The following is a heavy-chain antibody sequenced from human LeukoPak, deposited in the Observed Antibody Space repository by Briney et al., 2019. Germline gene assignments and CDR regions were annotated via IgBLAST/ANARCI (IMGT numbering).Heavy chain of an antibody. D-gene: IGHD4-23*01. CDR1: GYTLTGYY. Sequence: ASVKVSCKASGYTLTGYYMHWVRQAPGQGLEWMGWINPKRGGTTYAEKFRGRVTMTRDTSITTAYMELSRLRSDDTAMYYCARGLDFGGNGYYFDCWGQGTLVTVSS. V-gene: IGHV1-2*02. CDR2: INPKRGGT. CDR3: ARGLDFGGNGYYFDC. J-gene: IGHJ4*02.